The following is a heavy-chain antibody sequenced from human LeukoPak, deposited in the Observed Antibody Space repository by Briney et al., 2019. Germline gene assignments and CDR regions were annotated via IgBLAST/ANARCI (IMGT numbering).Heavy chain of an antibody. D-gene: IGHD2/OR15-2a*01. CDR3: VKGKYLVDY. CDR1: GFTFNNYA. CDR2: ISGSGGST. J-gene: IGHJ4*02. V-gene: IGHV3-23*01. Sequence: PGGSLKLSCAASGFTFNNYAMSWVRQAPGKGLEWVSGISGSGGSTYYADSVKGRFTISRDDSKDTLYLQMDSLRVEDTAVYYCVKGKYLVDYWGQGTLVTVSS.